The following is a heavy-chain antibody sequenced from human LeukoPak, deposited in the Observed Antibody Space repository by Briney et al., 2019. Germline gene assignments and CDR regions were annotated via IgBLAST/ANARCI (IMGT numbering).Heavy chain of an antibody. V-gene: IGHV3-33*06. CDR2: IWHDGSNK. D-gene: IGHD7-27*01. CDR3: AKGRGGSANWGPDY. CDR1: GFSFRNYG. Sequence: RGCLRLSCTASGFSFRNYGMNSVRQGPSKGLEWVAGIWHDGSNKDYVDSVKGRFTISTDNSKSTLYLEMNSLTVEDTAVYYCAKGRGGSANWGPDYWGQGTQVTVSS. J-gene: IGHJ4*02.